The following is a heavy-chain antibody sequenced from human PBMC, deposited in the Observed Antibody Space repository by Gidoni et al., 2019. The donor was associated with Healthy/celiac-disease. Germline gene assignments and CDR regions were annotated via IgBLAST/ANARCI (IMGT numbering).Heavy chain of an antibody. J-gene: IGHJ5*02. CDR2: ISGSGGST. V-gene: IGHV3-23*01. CDR3: AKDLGGYYDSSGYS. CDR1: GFPFSSYA. D-gene: IGHD3-22*01. Sequence: EVQLLESGGGLVQPGGSLRLSCAASGFPFSSYAMSWVRQAPGKGLEWVSAISGSGGSTYYADSVKGRFTISRDNSKNTLYLQMNSLRAEDTAVYYCAKDLGGYYDSSGYSWGQGTLVTVSS.